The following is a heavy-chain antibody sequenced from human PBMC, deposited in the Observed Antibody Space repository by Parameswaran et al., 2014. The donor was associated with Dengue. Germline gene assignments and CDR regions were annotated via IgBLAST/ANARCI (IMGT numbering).Heavy chain of an antibody. CDR2: IRGERYGGTA. CDR3: AGVRGMTLVRGLWYHYAMEV. D-gene: IGHD3-10*01. V-gene: IGHV3-49*02. Sequence: VRQAPGRDWQWVGFIRGERYGGTADYAASVRGRFTISRDDSKTTAYLQMSGLKPEDTGVYYCAGVRGMTLVRGLWYHYAMEVWGHGTTVTVSS. J-gene: IGHJ6*02.